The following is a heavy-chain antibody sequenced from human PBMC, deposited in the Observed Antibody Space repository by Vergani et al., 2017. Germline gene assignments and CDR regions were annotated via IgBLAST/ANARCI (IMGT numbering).Heavy chain of an antibody. CDR2: IIPLFGTA. CDR3: ARGYGGCAGGSCYSY. J-gene: IGHJ4*02. CDR1: GGTFSSYA. D-gene: IGHD2-15*01. Sequence: QLVESGAEVKKPGSSVKVSCKASGGTFSSYAISWVRQAPGQGLEWMGGIIPLFGTANFAQMLQGRFTITADESTSPAYMELSSLRSEDTAVYYCARGYGGCAGGSCYSYWGQETQVTVSS. V-gene: IGHV1-69*01.